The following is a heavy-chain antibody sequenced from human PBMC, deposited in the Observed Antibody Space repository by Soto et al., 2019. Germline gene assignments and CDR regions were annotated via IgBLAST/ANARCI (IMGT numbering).Heavy chain of an antibody. J-gene: IGHJ4*02. V-gene: IGHV1-18*01. CDR1: GYTFTIYG. CDR3: ARAPGVLGAATRLINFDY. CDR2: ISAYNGNT. Sequence: GASVKVSCKASGYTFTIYGISWVRQAPGQGLEWMGWISAYNGNTNYAQKLQGRVTMTTDTSTSTAYMELRSLRSDDTAVYYCARAPGVLGAATRLINFDYWGQGTLVTVSS. D-gene: IGHD2-15*01.